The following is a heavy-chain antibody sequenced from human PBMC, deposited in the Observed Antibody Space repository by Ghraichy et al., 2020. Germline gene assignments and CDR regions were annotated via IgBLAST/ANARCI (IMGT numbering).Heavy chain of an antibody. Sequence: GGSLRLSCAASGFTFSSFAMSWVRQAPGKGLEWVSAFSPTDTKAYYADSVKGRFTISRDDSKDTLYLQMDSLRAGDTAVYYCARAAYYFGPSSFDLWGQGTMVAGSS. CDR2: FSPTDTKA. CDR3: ARAAYYFGPSSFDL. J-gene: IGHJ3*01. D-gene: IGHD2/OR15-2a*01. CDR1: GFTFSSFA. V-gene: IGHV3-23*01.